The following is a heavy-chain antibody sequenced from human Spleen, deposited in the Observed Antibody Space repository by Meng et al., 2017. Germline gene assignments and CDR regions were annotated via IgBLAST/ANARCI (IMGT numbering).Heavy chain of an antibody. J-gene: IGHJ4*02. CDR2: INPKSGDT. V-gene: IGHV1-2*06. CDR1: GYNFPDYY. CDR3: ARDEVISAAGKLFGDY. D-gene: IGHD6-25*01. Sequence: ASVKVSCKPSGYNFPDYYIHWVRRAPGQGLEWMGRINPKSGDTHYSQKFQARVTMTGDTSISTAYMELSGLRSDDTAMYYCARDEVISAAGKLFGDYWGQGTQVTGYS.